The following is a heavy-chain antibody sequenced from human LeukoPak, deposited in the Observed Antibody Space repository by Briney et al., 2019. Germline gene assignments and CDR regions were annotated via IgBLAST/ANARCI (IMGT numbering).Heavy chain of an antibody. D-gene: IGHD3-3*01. CDR3: ARGRTVIWSGYPKNWFDP. V-gene: IGHV4-34*01. J-gene: IGHJ5*02. Sequence: TSETLSLTCAVYGGSFSGYYWSWIRQPPGKGLEWIGEINHSGSTNYNPSLKSRVTISVDTSKNQFSLKLSSVTAADTAVYYCARGRTVIWSGYPKNWFDPWGQGTLVTVSS. CDR1: GGSFSGYY. CDR2: INHSGST.